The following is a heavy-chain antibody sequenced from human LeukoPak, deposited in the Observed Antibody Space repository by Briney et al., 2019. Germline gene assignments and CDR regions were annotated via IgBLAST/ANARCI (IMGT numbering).Heavy chain of an antibody. CDR2: ISSSSSYI. J-gene: IGHJ4*02. D-gene: IGHD3-22*01. V-gene: IGHV3-21*01. CDR3: ARGGVVVITTYYFDY. CDR1: GFTFSSYS. Sequence: NSGGSLRLSCAASGFTFSSYSMNWVRQAPGKGLEWVSSISSSSSYIYYADSVKGRFTISRDNAKNSLYLQMNSLRAEDTAVYYCARGGVVVITTYYFDYWGQGTLVTVSS.